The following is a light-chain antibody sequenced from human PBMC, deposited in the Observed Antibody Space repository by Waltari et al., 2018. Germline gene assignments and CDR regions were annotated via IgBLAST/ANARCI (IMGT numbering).Light chain of an antibody. CDR2: KVS. CDR3: QQAASFPLT. CDR1: QTLVNSDGNTY. Sequence: DVVMTQSPLSLPVTLGQPASIPFRSSQTLVNSDGNTYLNWFHQRPGQSPRRLIYKVSNWDSGVPDRFSGSGSGTDFTLTISSLQPDDFATYYCQQAASFPLTFGGGTKVEIK. V-gene: IGKV2D-30*01. J-gene: IGKJ4*01.